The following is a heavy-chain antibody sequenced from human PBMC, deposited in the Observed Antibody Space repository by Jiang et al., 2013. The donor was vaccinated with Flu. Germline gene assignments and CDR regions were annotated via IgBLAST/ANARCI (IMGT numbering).Heavy chain of an antibody. CDR3: ASAPTYYDILTGYSPYNWFDP. Sequence: LLKPSETLFLTCAVYGGSFKGYWWSWVRQPPGKGLEWIGEIIHGGSVNYNSSLTSRVTISVDTSKNHFSLWLSSVTAADTAVYYCASAPTYYDILTGYSPYNWFDPWGQGTLVTVSS. CDR2: IIHGGSV. CDR1: GGSFKGYW. J-gene: IGHJ5*02. V-gene: IGHV4-34*12. D-gene: IGHD3-9*01.